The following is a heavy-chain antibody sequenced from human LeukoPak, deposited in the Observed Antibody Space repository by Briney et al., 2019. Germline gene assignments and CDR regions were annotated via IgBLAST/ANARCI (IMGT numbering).Heavy chain of an antibody. Sequence: SETLSLTCTVSGGSISSYYWSWIRQPSGKGLEWIGYIYYSGSTNYNPSLKSRVTISVDTSKKQFSLKLSSVTAADTAVYYCARSYSGYDNAFDIWGQGTMVTVSS. D-gene: IGHD5-12*01. J-gene: IGHJ3*02. CDR1: GGSISSYY. CDR3: ARSYSGYDNAFDI. CDR2: IYYSGST. V-gene: IGHV4-59*01.